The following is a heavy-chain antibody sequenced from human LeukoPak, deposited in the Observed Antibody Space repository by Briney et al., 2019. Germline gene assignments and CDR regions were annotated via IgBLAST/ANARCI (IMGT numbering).Heavy chain of an antibody. CDR2: IYYSGST. D-gene: IGHD2-15*01. J-gene: IGHJ3*02. CDR3: ARHFYSAVCFDI. CDR1: GGSISSSSYY. Sequence: SETLSLTCTVSGGSISSSSYYWGWIRQPPGKGLEWIGSIYYSGSTYYNPSLKSRVTISVDTSKNQFSLKLSSVTAADTAVYYCARHFYSAVCFDIWGQGTMVTVSS. V-gene: IGHV4-39*01.